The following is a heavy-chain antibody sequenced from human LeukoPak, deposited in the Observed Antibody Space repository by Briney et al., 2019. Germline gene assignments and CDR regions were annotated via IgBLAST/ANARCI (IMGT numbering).Heavy chain of an antibody. Sequence: GRSLRLSCAVSGFSFSSYGMHWVRQAPGKGLEWVAVISYDGSNKYYADSVKGRFTISRDNSKNTLYLQMNSLRAEDTAVYYCAKDEVNGIAVAAELDYWGQGTLVTVSS. D-gene: IGHD6-19*01. CDR3: AKDEVNGIAVAAELDY. CDR1: GFSFSSYG. CDR2: ISYDGSNK. V-gene: IGHV3-30*18. J-gene: IGHJ4*02.